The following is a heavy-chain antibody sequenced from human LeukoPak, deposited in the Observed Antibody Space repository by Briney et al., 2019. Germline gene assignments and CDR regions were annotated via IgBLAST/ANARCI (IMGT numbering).Heavy chain of an antibody. CDR3: ARDGGLVKRAFDI. CDR2: IYYSGST. CDR1: GGSISSYY. D-gene: IGHD2-21*01. J-gene: IGHJ3*02. V-gene: IGHV4-59*12. Sequence: LETLSLICTVSGGSISSYYWSWIRQPPGKGLEWIGYIYYSGSTNYNPSLKSRVTISVDTSKNQFSLKLSSVTAADTAVYYCARDGGLVKRAFDIWGQGTMVTVSS.